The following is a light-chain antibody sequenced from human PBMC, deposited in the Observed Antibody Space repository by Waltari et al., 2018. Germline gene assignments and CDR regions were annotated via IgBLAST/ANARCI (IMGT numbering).Light chain of an antibody. Sequence: DIQMTQSPPSLPASVVQIVLITCRAGQTISTSLSWYQQKPGQAPKVLVLGASRLQSEVPSRFSGSGSGTDFTLTIDSLQPEDFATYYCQQTYSPPLTFGGGTKVDIK. V-gene: IGKV1-39*01. CDR1: QTISTS. CDR2: GAS. J-gene: IGKJ4*01. CDR3: QQTYSPPLT.